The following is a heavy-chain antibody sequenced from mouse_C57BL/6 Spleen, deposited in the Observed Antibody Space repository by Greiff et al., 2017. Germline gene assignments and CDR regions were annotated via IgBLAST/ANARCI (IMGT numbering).Heavy chain of an antibody. D-gene: IGHD4-1*01. CDR1: GFTFSDYY. Sequence: EVKLVESEGGLVQPGSSMKLSCTASGFTFSDYYMAWVRQVPEKGLEWVANINYDGSSTYYLDSLKSRFILSRDNAKNILYLQMSSLKSEDTATYYCAREGSNSVFAYWGQGTTLTVSS. V-gene: IGHV5-16*01. J-gene: IGHJ2*01. CDR3: AREGSNSVFAY. CDR2: INYDGSST.